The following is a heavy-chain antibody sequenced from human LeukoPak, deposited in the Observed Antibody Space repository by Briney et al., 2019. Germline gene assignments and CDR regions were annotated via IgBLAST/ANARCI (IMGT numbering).Heavy chain of an antibody. J-gene: IGHJ5*02. CDR1: GFTFSSYW. V-gene: IGHV3-74*01. Sequence: GGPLRLSCVASGFTFSSYWMHWVRQAPGKGLVWVSRIKGDGSSTSYADSVKGRFTISRDNAMNTLYVQMNSLRAEDTAVYYCARSDWFDPWGQGTPVTVSS. CDR2: IKGDGSST. CDR3: ARSDWFDP.